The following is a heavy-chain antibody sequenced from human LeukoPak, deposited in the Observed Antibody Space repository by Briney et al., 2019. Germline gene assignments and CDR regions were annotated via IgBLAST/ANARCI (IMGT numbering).Heavy chain of an antibody. CDR3: ARGPYCSSTSCYTHYYYYMDV. V-gene: IGHV3-21*01. CDR2: ISSSSSYI. J-gene: IGHJ6*03. Sequence: GGSLRLSCAASGFTFSSYSMNWVRQAPGKGLEWVSSISSSSSYIYYADSVKGRFTISRDNAKNSLYLQMNSLRAEDTAVYYCARGPYCSSTSCYTHYYYYMDVWGKGTTVTASS. D-gene: IGHD2-2*02. CDR1: GFTFSSYS.